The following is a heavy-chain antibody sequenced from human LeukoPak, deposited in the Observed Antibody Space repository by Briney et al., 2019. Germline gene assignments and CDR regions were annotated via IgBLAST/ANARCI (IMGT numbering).Heavy chain of an antibody. CDR3: ARCGYTGRAGDRWYDP. CDR1: GYPFTTYD. V-gene: IGHV1-8*01. J-gene: IGHJ5*02. CDR2: MNPSSGYT. Sequence: GASVTVSCKASGYPFTTYDINWVRKATGQGLEWMGWMNPSSGYTGYSQKFQGRVTMTRNTSITTAYMELSSLRSEDTAVYYCARCGYTGRAGDRWYDPWGQGTPVTVSS. D-gene: IGHD5-12*01.